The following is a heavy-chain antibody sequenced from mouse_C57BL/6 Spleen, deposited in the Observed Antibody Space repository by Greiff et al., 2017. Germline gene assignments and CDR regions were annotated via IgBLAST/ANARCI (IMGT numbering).Heavy chain of an antibody. D-gene: IGHD1-1*01. CDR3: AREGTVVAEDYFDY. Sequence: QVQLQQPGAELVKPGASVKMSCKASGYTFTSYWITWVKQRPGQGLEWIGDIYPGSGSTNYNEKFKSKATLTVDTSSSTAYMQLSSLTSEDSAVYYCAREGTVVAEDYFDYWGQGTTLTVSS. J-gene: IGHJ2*01. CDR1: GYTFTSYW. V-gene: IGHV1-55*01. CDR2: IYPGSGST.